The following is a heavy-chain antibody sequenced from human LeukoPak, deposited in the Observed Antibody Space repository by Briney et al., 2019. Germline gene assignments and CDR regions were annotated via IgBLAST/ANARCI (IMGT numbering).Heavy chain of an antibody. CDR3: ARVPYDFWSGYPDY. CDR2: ISSNGGST. V-gene: IGHV3-64*01. Sequence: PGGSLGLSCAASGFTFSSYAMHWVRQAPGKGLEYVSAISSNGGSTYYANSVKGRFTISRDNSKNTLYLQMGSLRAEDMAVYYCARVPYDFWSGYPDYWGQGTLVTVSS. CDR1: GFTFSSYA. J-gene: IGHJ4*02. D-gene: IGHD3-3*01.